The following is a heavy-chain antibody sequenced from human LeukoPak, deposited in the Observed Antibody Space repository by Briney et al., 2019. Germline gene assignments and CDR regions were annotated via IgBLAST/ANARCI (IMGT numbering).Heavy chain of an antibody. CDR3: AKAFRVYSSSPLGY. J-gene: IGHJ4*02. Sequence: PGGSLRLPCAASGFTFSSYAMSWVRQAPGKGLEWVSAISGSGGSTYYADSVKGRFTISRDNSKNTLYLQMNSLRAEDTAVYYCAKAFRVYSSSPLGYWGQGTLVTVSS. D-gene: IGHD6-13*01. CDR2: ISGSGGST. V-gene: IGHV3-23*01. CDR1: GFTFSSYA.